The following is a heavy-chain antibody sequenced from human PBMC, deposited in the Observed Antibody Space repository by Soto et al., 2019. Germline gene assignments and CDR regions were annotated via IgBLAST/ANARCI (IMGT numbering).Heavy chain of an antibody. J-gene: IGHJ4*02. V-gene: IGHV3-66*01. Sequence: EVQLVESGGGLVQPGGSLRLSCAASGFTVSGNHMSWVRQAPGKGLEWVSVIYSGGRTYYADSVKGRFTISRDNSKNTLYLQMNSLRAEDTAVYYCARDRITMVRGVITPFDHWGQGTLVTVSS. CDR2: IYSGGRT. D-gene: IGHD3-10*01. CDR3: ARDRITMVRGVITPFDH. CDR1: GFTVSGNH.